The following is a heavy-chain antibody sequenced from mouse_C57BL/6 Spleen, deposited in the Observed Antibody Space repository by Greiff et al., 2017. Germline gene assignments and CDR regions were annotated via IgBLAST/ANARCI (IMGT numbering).Heavy chain of an antibody. D-gene: IGHD1-1*01. CDR1: GYTFTTYP. Sequence: VQLVESGAELVKPGASVKMSCKASGYTFTTYPIEWMKQNHGKSLEWIGNFHPYNDDTKYNEKFKGKATLTVEKSSSTVYLELSRLTSDDSAVYYCARGRNYYGSYYFDYWGQGTTLTVSS. J-gene: IGHJ2*01. V-gene: IGHV1-47*01. CDR2: FHPYNDDT. CDR3: ARGRNYYGSYYFDY.